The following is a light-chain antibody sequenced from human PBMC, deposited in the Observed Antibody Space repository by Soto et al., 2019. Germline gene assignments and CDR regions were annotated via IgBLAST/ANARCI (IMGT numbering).Light chain of an antibody. CDR3: QQYGSSRIT. Sequence: EIVLTQSPGTLSLSPGERATLSCRASQSVSSSYLAWYQQKPGQAPRLHIYGASSRATGIPDRFSGSGSGTDFTLTISRLEPEDFAVYYCQQYGSSRITFGQGTRLEIK. CDR2: GAS. J-gene: IGKJ5*01. V-gene: IGKV3-20*01. CDR1: QSVSSSY.